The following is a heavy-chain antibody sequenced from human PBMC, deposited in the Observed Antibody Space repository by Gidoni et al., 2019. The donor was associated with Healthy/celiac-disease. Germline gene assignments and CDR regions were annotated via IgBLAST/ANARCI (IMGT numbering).Heavy chain of an antibody. CDR1: GFTFSSYE. D-gene: IGHD3-22*01. Sequence: EVQLVESGGGLVQPGGSLRISCAASGFTFSSYEMNWVSQAPGKGLEWVSYISSSGSTIYYADSVKGRFTISRDNAKNSLYLQMNSLRAEDTAVYYCASEGNYDSSGYDAFDIWGQGTMVTVSS. J-gene: IGHJ3*02. V-gene: IGHV3-48*03. CDR3: ASEGNYDSSGYDAFDI. CDR2: ISSSGSTI.